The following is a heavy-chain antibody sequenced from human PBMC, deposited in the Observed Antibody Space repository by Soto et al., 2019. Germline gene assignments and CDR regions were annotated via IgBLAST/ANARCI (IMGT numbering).Heavy chain of an antibody. CDR2: SSAYNANA. Sequence: QIQLLQSGAEVKKPGASVKVTCKASGYTFRNFGISWVRQAPGQGLEGMGWSSAYNANANYAQKFQGRLTMTADTSTSTASMELRSLRSDDTAVYYCARENSYFEYWGQGPLVTVSS. CDR1: GYTFRNFG. J-gene: IGHJ4*02. V-gene: IGHV1-18*01. CDR3: ARENSYFEY.